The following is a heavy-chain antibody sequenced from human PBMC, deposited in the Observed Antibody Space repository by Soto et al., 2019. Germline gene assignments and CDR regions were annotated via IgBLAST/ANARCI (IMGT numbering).Heavy chain of an antibody. V-gene: IGHV3-30-3*01. J-gene: IGHJ6*02. CDR3: ARVKTDYSNPRGPFFFYGMDV. Sequence: QVQLVESGGGVVHPERSLRLSCSASEFTFSSYAMHWVRQAPGKGLEWVAGISYDGGHKFYGDSVRGRFTISRDSSKTTVFLQMNNLRPEDTAAYYCARVKTDYSNPRGPFFFYGMDVWGQGTTVTVSS. D-gene: IGHD4-4*01. CDR1: EFTFSSYA. CDR2: ISYDGGHK.